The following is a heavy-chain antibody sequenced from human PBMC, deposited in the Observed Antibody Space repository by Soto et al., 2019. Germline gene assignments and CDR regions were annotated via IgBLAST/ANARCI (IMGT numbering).Heavy chain of an antibody. J-gene: IGHJ4*02. Sequence: EVQLVESGGGLVKPGGSLRLSCAASGFTFSNAWMNWVRQAPGKGLEWVGRIKSKTDGGTTDYAAPVKGRFTISRDDSKNTMYLQMNSLKNEDTAVYYCTTDPQRLRFLEWWFDYWGQGTLVTVSS. V-gene: IGHV3-15*07. CDR3: TTDPQRLRFLEWWFDY. D-gene: IGHD3-3*01. CDR2: IKSKTDGGTT. CDR1: GFTFSNAW.